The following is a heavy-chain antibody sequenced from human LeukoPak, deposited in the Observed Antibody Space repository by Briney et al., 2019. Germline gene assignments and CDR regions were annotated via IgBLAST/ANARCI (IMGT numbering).Heavy chain of an antibody. CDR3: ARDRNYAMDV. Sequence: KPGGSLRLSCAASGFTFSFYSMNWVRQAPGKGLEWVSSISSNNNYMYYADSMKGRFTISRDNAKNSLYLEMNSLRAEDTAVYYCARDRNYAMDVWGQGTTVTVSS. CDR2: ISSNNNYM. V-gene: IGHV3-21*01. J-gene: IGHJ6*02. CDR1: GFTFSFYS. D-gene: IGHD1-14*01.